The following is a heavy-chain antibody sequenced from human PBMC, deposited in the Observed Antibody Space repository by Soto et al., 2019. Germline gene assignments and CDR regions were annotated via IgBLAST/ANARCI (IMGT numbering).Heavy chain of an antibody. CDR1: GYSFTSYW. Sequence: GESLKIFCKGSGYSFTSYWIRWVRQMPGKGLEWMGRIDPSDSYTNYSPSFQGHVTISADKSISTAYLQWSSLKASDTAMYYCARYVHTVRFDYWGQGTLVTVSS. J-gene: IGHJ4*02. CDR3: ARYVHTVRFDY. D-gene: IGHD5-18*01. V-gene: IGHV5-10-1*01. CDR2: IDPSDSYT.